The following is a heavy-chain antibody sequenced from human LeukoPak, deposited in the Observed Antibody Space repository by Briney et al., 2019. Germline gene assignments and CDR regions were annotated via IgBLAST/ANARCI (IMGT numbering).Heavy chain of an antibody. Sequence: SETLSLTCAAYGGSFSGYYWSWIRQPPGKGLEWIGEINHSGSTNYNPSLKSRVTISVDTSKNQFSLKLSSVTAADTAVYYCARGYLRGSTTMDVWGQGTTVTVSS. CDR3: ARGYLRGSTTMDV. CDR1: GGSFSGYY. D-gene: IGHD2-2*01. CDR2: INHSGST. V-gene: IGHV4-34*01. J-gene: IGHJ6*02.